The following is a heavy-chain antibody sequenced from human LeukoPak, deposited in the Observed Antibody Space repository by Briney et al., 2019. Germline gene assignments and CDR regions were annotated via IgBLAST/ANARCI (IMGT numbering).Heavy chain of an antibody. Sequence: GESLKISCKGCGYSFNTYWIVWMRQMPGKGLECMGLIYPGDSDTKYSPSFKGQVTISADKSISTAYLQWRSLKASDTAMYYCARQYDYWSGQYYYGMDVWGRGTTVTVSS. CDR3: ARQYDYWSGQYYYGMDV. D-gene: IGHD3-3*01. CDR1: GYSFNTYW. J-gene: IGHJ6*02. CDR2: IYPGDSDT. V-gene: IGHV5-51*01.